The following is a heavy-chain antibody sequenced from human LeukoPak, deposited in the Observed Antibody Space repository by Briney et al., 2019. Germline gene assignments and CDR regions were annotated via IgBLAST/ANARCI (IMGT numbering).Heavy chain of an antibody. J-gene: IGHJ4*02. CDR3: VSGGHDYYDSSGLIDY. V-gene: IGHV3-11*01. CDR2: ISSSGSTI. Sequence: GGSLRLSCAASGFTFSDYYMSWIRQAPGKGLEWVSYISSSGSTIYYADSVKGRFTISRDNAKNSLYLQMNSLRAEDTAVYYCVSGGHDYYDSSGLIDYWGQGTLVTVSS. D-gene: IGHD3-22*01. CDR1: GFTFSDYY.